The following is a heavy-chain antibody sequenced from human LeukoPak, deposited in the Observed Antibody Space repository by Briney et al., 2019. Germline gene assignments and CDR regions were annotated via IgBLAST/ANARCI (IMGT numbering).Heavy chain of an antibody. D-gene: IGHD3-10*01. Sequence: PSQTLALTCTVSVRSINLGGYYCSWIRQHPGKGLEWIGYIYYNGRTYYNPSLKSRVTVSVDRSKYQFFLKLSSVTAADTAVYYCRSPRGGYYYYGMDDWGQGTPVTVSS. CDR3: RSPRGGYYYYGMDD. CDR2: IYYNGRT. CDR1: VRSINLGGYY. J-gene: IGHJ6*02. V-gene: IGHV4-31*03.